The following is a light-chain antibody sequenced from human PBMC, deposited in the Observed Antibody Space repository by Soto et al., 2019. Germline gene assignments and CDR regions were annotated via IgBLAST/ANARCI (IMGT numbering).Light chain of an antibody. Sequence: TLSVSPGERATLSCRASQSVIRNLAWYQQKPGQSPRLLIYGASTRATGIPARFIGSGSGTEFTLTIGSLQSEDFAVYYCQQYDYSRTVGQGTKVDSK. CDR2: GAS. J-gene: IGKJ1*01. CDR1: QSVIRN. CDR3: QQYDYSRT. V-gene: IGKV3-15*01.